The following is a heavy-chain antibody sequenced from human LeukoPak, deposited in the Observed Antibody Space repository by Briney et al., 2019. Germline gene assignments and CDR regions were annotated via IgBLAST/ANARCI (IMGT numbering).Heavy chain of an antibody. Sequence: PGGSLRLSCAASGFTFSSYGMHWVRQAPGKGLEWVAVMWYDGSNKYYADSVKGRFTISRDNAKSSLYLQMNSLRAEDTAVYYCARALDSSSSRYQAFEEWGQGTLVTVSS. V-gene: IGHV3-33*01. CDR1: GFTFSSYG. D-gene: IGHD2-2*01. J-gene: IGHJ4*02. CDR3: ARALDSSSSRYQAFEE. CDR2: MWYDGSNK.